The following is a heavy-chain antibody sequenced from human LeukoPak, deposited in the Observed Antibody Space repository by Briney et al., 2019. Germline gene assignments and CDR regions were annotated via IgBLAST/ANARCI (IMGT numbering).Heavy chain of an antibody. CDR3: ARSYGYDNYYYYYMDV. J-gene: IGHJ6*03. D-gene: IGHD5-18*01. V-gene: IGHV4-4*07. Sequence: PSETLSLTCTVSGGSISSYYWSWIRQPAGKGLEWIGRIYTSGSTNCNPSLKSRVTISVDKSKNQFSLKLSSVTAADTAVYYCARSYGYDNYYYYYMDVWGKGTTVTVSS. CDR2: IYTSGST. CDR1: GGSISSYY.